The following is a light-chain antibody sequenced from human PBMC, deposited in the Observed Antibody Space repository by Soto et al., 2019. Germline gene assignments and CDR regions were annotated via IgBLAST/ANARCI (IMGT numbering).Light chain of an antibody. Sequence: QSALTQPRSVSLSPGQSVAISCTGTSSDVGGYNYVSWYQQHPGKAPKLMIYDVTKRPSGVPDRFSASKSGNTASLTISGLQADDEADYYCCSYAGSYSYVFGTGTKVTV. CDR1: SSDVGGYNY. J-gene: IGLJ1*01. CDR2: DVT. V-gene: IGLV2-11*01. CDR3: CSYAGSYSYV.